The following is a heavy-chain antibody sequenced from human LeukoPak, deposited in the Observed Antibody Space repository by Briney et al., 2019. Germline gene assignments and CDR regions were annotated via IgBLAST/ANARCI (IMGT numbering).Heavy chain of an antibody. CDR3: ARGRVGYCSSGSCYVDY. D-gene: IGHD2-15*01. Sequence: GASVTVSFKSSVCTFTYYYMHWVGQAPGQGGAGMGWINPNSCWKNYAQKLQGRVTMTRDTSISTAYMELGRVRSDDTAVYYCARGRVGYCSSGSCYVDYWGQGTLVTVSS. CDR1: VCTFTYYY. V-gene: IGHV1-2*02. CDR2: INPNSCWK. J-gene: IGHJ4*02.